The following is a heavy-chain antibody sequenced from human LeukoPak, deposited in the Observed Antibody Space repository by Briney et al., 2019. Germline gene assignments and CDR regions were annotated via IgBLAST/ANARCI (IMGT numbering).Heavy chain of an antibody. Sequence: SETLSLTCTVSGGSISSSSYYWGWIRQPPGKGLEWIGNIYYSGSTYYNPSLKSRVTISVDTSKNQFSLKLSSVTAADTAVYYCARASDSSGYSVDYWGQGTLVTVSS. D-gene: IGHD3-22*01. CDR2: IYYSGST. V-gene: IGHV4-39*07. CDR3: ARASDSSGYSVDY. J-gene: IGHJ4*02. CDR1: GGSISSSSYY.